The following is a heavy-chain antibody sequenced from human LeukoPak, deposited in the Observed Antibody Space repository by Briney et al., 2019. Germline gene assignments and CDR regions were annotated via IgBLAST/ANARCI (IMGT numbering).Heavy chain of an antibody. CDR1: GGSISSYY. D-gene: IGHD3-22*01. V-gene: IGHV4-59*08. CDR3: ASLYYYYDTGYNLEYPPEYFQH. J-gene: IGHJ1*01. CDR2: IYYSGST. Sequence: PSETLSLTCTVSGGSISSYYWSWIRQPPGKGLEWIGYIYYSGSTNYNPSLKSRVTISVDTSKNQFFLKLSSVTAADTAVYYCASLYYYYDTGYNLEYPPEYFQHWGQGTLVTVSS.